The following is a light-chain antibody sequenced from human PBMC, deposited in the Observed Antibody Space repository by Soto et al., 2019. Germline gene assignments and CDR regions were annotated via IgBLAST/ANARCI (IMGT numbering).Light chain of an antibody. J-gene: IGKJ4*01. CDR3: QQYGSSTGLT. CDR1: QSVSSSY. V-gene: IGKV3-20*01. Sequence: EIVLTQSPGTLSFAPGERATLSWRASQSVSSSYLAWYQQKPGQAPRLLIYGASSRATGIPDRFSGSGSGTDFTLTISRLEPEDFAVYYCQQYGSSTGLTFGGGTKVDIK. CDR2: GAS.